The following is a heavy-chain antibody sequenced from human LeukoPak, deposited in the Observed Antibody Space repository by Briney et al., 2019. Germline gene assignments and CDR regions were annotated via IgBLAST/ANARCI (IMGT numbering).Heavy chain of an antibody. D-gene: IGHD6-6*01. J-gene: IGHJ4*02. Sequence: QTGGSLRLSCAASGFTFSSFEMTWVRQAPGKGLEWVSYISSGGGGIYYADSVKGRFTISRDNAKNSLFLHMNSLRAEDTAVYYCARDGVSHPSIYYLDYWGQGTLVTVSS. V-gene: IGHV3-48*03. CDR3: ARDGVSHPSIYYLDY. CDR1: GFTFSSFE. CDR2: ISSGGGGI.